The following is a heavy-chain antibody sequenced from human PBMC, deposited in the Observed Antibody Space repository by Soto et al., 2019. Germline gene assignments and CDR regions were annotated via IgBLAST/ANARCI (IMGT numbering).Heavy chain of an antibody. D-gene: IGHD6-13*01. V-gene: IGHV5-51*01. CDR2: IYPGDSDT. CDR1: GYSFTNFL. J-gene: IGHJ5*02. CDR3: ASTSIAAAGKDYNWFDP. Sequence: GESLKISCKGSGYSFTNFLIGWVGQMPGKGLEWMGIIYPGDSDTRYSPSFQGQVTVSADKSISTAYLQWSSLKASDTAMYYCASTSIAAAGKDYNWFDPWGQGTLVTVSS.